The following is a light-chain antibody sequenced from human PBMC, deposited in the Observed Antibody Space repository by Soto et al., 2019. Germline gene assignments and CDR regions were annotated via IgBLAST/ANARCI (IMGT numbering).Light chain of an antibody. CDR3: QQYNNWPQT. Sequence: IVRTQSPATVSVSPGETASLSCRASQSVSRNLAWYQHKPGQPPRLLIYGASARATGTPVRFSGSGSGTEFTLTISSLQSEDFAVYYCQQYNNWPQTFGPGTKVDIK. J-gene: IGKJ1*01. CDR1: QSVSRN. CDR2: GAS. V-gene: IGKV3-15*01.